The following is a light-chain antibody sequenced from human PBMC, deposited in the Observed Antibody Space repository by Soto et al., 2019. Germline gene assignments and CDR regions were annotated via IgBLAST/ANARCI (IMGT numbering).Light chain of an antibody. CDR3: SSYRGSNIFVV. J-gene: IGLJ2*01. CDR2: EVS. V-gene: IGLV2-23*02. CDR1: SSDIGAYTL. Sequence: QSALTQPASVSGSPGQSITISCTGTSSDIGAYTLVSWYQQYPGKAPRLIIYEVSKRPSGISNRFSASKSDNTASLTISGLRAEDEAVYYCSSYRGSNIFVVFGGGTQLTVL.